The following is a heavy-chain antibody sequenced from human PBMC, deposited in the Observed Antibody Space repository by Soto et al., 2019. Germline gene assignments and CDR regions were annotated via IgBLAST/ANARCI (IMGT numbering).Heavy chain of an antibody. J-gene: IGHJ5*02. V-gene: IGHV4-34*01. D-gene: IGHD2-8*01. Sequence: SETLSLTCAVYGGSFSGYYWSWIRQPPGKGLEWIGEINHSGSTNYNPSLKSRVTISVDTSKNQFSLKLSSVTAADTAVYYCARGSLYCTNGVCYTGWFDPWRQGTLVTVSS. CDR3: ARGSLYCTNGVCYTGWFDP. CDR2: INHSGST. CDR1: GGSFSGYY.